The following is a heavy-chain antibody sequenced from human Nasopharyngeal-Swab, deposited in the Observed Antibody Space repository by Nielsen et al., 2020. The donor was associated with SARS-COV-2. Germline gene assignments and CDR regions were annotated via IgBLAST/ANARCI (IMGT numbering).Heavy chain of an antibody. D-gene: IGHD3-3*01. CDR1: GGSISSSSYY. Sequence: SETLSLTCTVSGGSISSSSYYRGWFRQPPGKGLEWIGSIYYSGSTYYNPSLKSRVTISVDTSKNQFSLKLSSVTAADTAVYYCAATSVLRFLEWLNNRFDPWGQGTLVTVSS. J-gene: IGHJ5*02. CDR2: IYYSGST. CDR3: AATSVLRFLEWLNNRFDP. V-gene: IGHV4-39*01.